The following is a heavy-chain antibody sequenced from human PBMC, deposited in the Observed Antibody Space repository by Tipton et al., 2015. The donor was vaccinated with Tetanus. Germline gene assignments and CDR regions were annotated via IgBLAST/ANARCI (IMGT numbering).Heavy chain of an antibody. V-gene: IGHV3-23*01. D-gene: IGHD3-9*01. CDR3: ARLVTS. CDR1: GLFFKNAW. J-gene: IGHJ5*02. CDR2: IRASDGST. Sequence: SLRLSCATSGLFFKNAWMNWVRQAPGKGLEWVSSIRASDGSTYYADSVKGHFTISRDSSRNTLYLQLKSLRGEDTAIYFCARLVTSWGQGTLVTVSS.